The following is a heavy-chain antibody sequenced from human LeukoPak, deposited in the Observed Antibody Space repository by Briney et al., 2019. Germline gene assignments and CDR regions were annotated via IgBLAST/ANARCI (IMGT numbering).Heavy chain of an antibody. CDR1: GYTFTSYD. CDR3: ARGVTGKPLDY. J-gene: IGHJ4*02. V-gene: IGHV1-8*01. Sequence: ASVKVSCKASGYTFTSYDINWVRQATGQGLEWMGRMNPNGGNTGYAQKFQGRVTMTRDTSISTAYMELSSLRSEDTAVYYCARGVTGKPLDYWGQGTLVTVSS. D-gene: IGHD7-27*01. CDR2: MNPNGGNT.